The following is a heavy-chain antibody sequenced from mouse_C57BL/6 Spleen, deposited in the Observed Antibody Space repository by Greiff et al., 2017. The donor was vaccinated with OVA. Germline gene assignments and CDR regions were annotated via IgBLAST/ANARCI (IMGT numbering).Heavy chain of an antibody. CDR3: ARSSSTFSFDY. V-gene: IGHV1-50*01. D-gene: IGHD2-1*01. Sequence: VQLQQPGAELVKPGASVKLSCKASGYTFTSYWMQWVKQRPGQGLEWIGEIDPSDSYTNYNQKFKGKATLTVDTSSSTAYMQLSSLTSEDSAVYYCARSSSTFSFDYWGQGTTLTVSS. CDR1: GYTFTSYW. J-gene: IGHJ2*01. CDR2: IDPSDSYT.